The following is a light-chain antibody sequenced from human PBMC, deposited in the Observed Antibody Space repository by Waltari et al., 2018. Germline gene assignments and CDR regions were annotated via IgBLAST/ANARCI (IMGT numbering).Light chain of an antibody. CDR2: GAS. J-gene: IGKJ1*01. CDR1: QSVSSN. Sequence: EIVMTQSPATLSVSPGERATLSCRASQSVSSNLAWYQQQPGQAPRLLIYGASTRATGIRARFSGSGSGTEFTLTISSLQSEDCAVYYCQQYNNWPPWTFGQGTKVEIK. CDR3: QQYNNWPPWT. V-gene: IGKV3-15*01.